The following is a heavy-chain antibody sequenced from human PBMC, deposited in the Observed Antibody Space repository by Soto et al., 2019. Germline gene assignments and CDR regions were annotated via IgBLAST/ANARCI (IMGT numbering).Heavy chain of an antibody. J-gene: IGHJ4*02. CDR3: ARGRFRYDSSGYYFDY. CDR2: IIPIFGTA. Sequence: QVQLVQSGAEVKKPGSSVKVSCKASGGTFSSYAISWVRQAPGQGLEWMGGIIPIFGTANYAQKFQGRVPITADESTSTASMELSSLRSEDTAVYYCARGRFRYDSSGYYFDYWGQETLGTLSS. CDR1: GGTFSSYA. V-gene: IGHV1-69*01. D-gene: IGHD3-22*01.